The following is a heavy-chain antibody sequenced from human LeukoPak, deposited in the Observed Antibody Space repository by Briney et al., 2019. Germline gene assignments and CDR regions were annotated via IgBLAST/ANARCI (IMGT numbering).Heavy chain of an antibody. J-gene: IGHJ6*04. V-gene: IGHV3-23*01. CDR2: ICGSGGDT. CDR3: AELGITMIGGV. CDR1: GFTFSSYG. Sequence: GGSLRLSCAASGFTFSSYGMSWVRQAPGKGVEWVSAICGSGGDTYYADSVKGRFTISRDNSKNTLYLQMNSLRAEDTAVYYCAELGITMIGGVWGKGTTVTISS. D-gene: IGHD3-10*02.